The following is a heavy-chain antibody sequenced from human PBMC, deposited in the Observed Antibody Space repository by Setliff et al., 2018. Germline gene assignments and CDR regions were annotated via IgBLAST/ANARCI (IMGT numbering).Heavy chain of an antibody. V-gene: IGHV1-18*01. CDR2: ISGHTGNT. Sequence: ASVKVSCKASGYTLSTSVISWVRQAPGQGLEWMGWISGHTGNTYYTPKLQGRVTLTTDTSSDTAYLELTGLRSDDTAVYYCARDVPLTTVTKNYFGPWGQGTLVTVSS. D-gene: IGHD4-17*01. CDR1: GYTLSTSV. J-gene: IGHJ5*02. CDR3: ARDVPLTTVTKNYFGP.